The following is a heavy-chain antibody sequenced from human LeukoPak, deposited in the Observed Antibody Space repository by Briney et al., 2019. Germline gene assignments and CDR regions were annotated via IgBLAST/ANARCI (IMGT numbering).Heavy chain of an antibody. CDR1: GGSTSSSSYY. CDR2: LYYSGSV. CDR3: ARDDAGELYDYVAHGMDV. V-gene: IGHV4-39*07. Sequence: PSETLSLTCTVSGGSTSSSSYYWGWIRQPPGKGLEWIGSLYYSGSVFYNPSLKSRVTISVDTSKNEFSLKLNSVTAADTAVYYCARDDAGELYDYVAHGMDVWGQGTTVTVSS. J-gene: IGHJ6*02. D-gene: IGHD3-16*01.